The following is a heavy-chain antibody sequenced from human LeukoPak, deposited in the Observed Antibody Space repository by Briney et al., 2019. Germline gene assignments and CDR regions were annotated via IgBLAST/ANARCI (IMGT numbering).Heavy chain of an antibody. Sequence: GGSLRLSCAASGFIFSSYWMHWVRQAPGKGPVWVSRIKSDGSSPSYADSVKGRFTISRENAKNTVYLQMNSLRAEDTAVYYCAKDGHYSNFYFDYWGQGTLVTVSS. V-gene: IGHV3-74*01. J-gene: IGHJ4*02. CDR2: IKSDGSSP. CDR3: AKDGHYSNFYFDY. CDR1: GFIFSSYW. D-gene: IGHD4-11*01.